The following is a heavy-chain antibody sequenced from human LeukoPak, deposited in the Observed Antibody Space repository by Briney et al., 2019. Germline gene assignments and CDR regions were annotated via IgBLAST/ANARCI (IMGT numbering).Heavy chain of an antibody. CDR1: GFTFSTYR. D-gene: IGHD4-11*01. J-gene: IGHJ6*03. CDR2: IKQDGSEK. V-gene: IGHV3-7*01. Sequence: GGSLRLSCAASGFTFSTYRMSWVRQAPGKGLEWVANIKQDGSEKHYVDSVKGLFTISRDNAKNSLYLQMSSLRAEDTAVYYCTRVEETATTAAIIRKYSYYYYMDVWGKGNTVTVSS. CDR3: TRVEETATTAAIIRKYSYYYYMDV.